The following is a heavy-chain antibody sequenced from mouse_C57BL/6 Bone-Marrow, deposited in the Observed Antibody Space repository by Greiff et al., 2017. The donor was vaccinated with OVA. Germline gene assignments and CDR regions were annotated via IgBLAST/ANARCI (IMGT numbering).Heavy chain of an antibody. Sequence: VQLQQSGAELVRPGASVTLSCKASGYTFTDYEMHWVKQTPVHGLEWIGAIDPETGGTAYNQKFTGKAILTADKSSSTAYMELRSLTSEDSAVYYCTRSPYFDVWGTGTTVTVSS. CDR1: GYTFTDYE. CDR2: IDPETGGT. CDR3: TRSPYFDV. J-gene: IGHJ1*03. V-gene: IGHV1-15*01.